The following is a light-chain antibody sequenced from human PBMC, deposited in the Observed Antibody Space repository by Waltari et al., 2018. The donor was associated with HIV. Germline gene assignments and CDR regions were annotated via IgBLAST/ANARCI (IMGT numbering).Light chain of an antibody. CDR3: QQSTNWPPGVT. V-gene: IGKV3-11*01. Sequence: EIVLTQSPATLSLSPGERATLSCRASQRVGTFLAWYQHKPGQPPRLLIYDSSTRAAGIPVRFTGRGSGTDFTLTISSLEPEDFAIYYYQQSTNWPPGVTFGGGTRVEIK. CDR1: QRVGTF. CDR2: DSS. J-gene: IGKJ4*01.